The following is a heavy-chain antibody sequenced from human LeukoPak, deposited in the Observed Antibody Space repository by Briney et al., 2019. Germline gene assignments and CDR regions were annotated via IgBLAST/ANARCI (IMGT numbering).Heavy chain of an antibody. CDR2: IKQDGSEK. D-gene: IGHD3-16*01. Sequence: GGSLRLSCSASGFTFSRFWVNWVRQAPGKGPEWVANIKQDGSEKYYVDPVKGRFTISRDNAKNSLYLQMNSLRVEDTALYYCALWGGGALDYWGQGTLVTVSS. CDR1: GFTFSRFW. CDR3: ALWGGGALDY. V-gene: IGHV3-7*01. J-gene: IGHJ4*02.